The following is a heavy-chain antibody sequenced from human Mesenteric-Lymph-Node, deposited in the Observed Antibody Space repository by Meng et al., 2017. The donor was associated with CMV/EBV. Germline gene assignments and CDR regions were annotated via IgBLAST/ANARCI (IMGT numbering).Heavy chain of an antibody. CDR3: ARDVIGDSSGSNDYFDY. J-gene: IGHJ4*02. D-gene: IGHD6-19*01. CDR1: GYTFTSYG. V-gene: IGHV1-2*02. Sequence: ASVKVSCKASGYTFTSYGISWVRQAPGQGLEWMGWINPNSGGTNYAQKFQGRVTMTRDTSISTAYMELSRLRSDDTAVYYCARDVIGDSSGSNDYFDYWGQGTLVTVSS. CDR2: INPNSGGT.